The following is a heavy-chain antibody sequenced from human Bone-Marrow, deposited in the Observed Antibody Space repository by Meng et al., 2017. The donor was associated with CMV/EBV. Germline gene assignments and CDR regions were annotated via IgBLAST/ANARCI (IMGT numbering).Heavy chain of an antibody. CDR2: VSYDGKNK. V-gene: IGHV3-30*04. J-gene: IGHJ6*02. D-gene: IGHD3-22*01. Sequence: GGSRRPSWAASGFTFMSYAMHWVRQTQGKGLEWVAVVSYDGKNKYYADSVKGRFTISRDNSKSTLYLQMNSLRAEDTAVYYCARDRMIELGYGMDVWGQGTTVTVSS. CDR3: ARDRMIELGYGMDV. CDR1: GFTFMSYA.